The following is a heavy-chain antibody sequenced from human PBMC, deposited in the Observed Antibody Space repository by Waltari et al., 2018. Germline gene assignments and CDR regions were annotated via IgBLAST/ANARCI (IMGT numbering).Heavy chain of an antibody. CDR1: GFTFADYA. V-gene: IGHV3-43D*03. J-gene: IGHJ4*02. Sequence: EVQLVESGGVVVQPGGSLRLSCAASGFTFADYAMHWVSQAPGKGLELVSLISWEGSTTSYADSVKGRFTISRDNSKNSLYLQMNSLRAEDNALYYCAKDSRGYSGWVGYWGQGTLVTVSS. D-gene: IGHD6-19*01. CDR2: ISWEGSTT. CDR3: AKDSRGYSGWVGY.